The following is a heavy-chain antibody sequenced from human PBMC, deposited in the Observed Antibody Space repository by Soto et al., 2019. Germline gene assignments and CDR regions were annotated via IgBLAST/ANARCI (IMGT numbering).Heavy chain of an antibody. V-gene: IGHV3-9*01. CDR2: ISWESGSI. D-gene: IGHD6-19*01. J-gene: IGHJ4*02. CDR1: GFNFDDYA. Sequence: SLRLSCAASGFNFDDYAMHWVRQIPGKGLEWVSGISWESGSIDYADSVKGRFSISRDNAKNSLYLQLNSLRAEDTALYYCARGYSSGPDYWGQGTLVTVSS. CDR3: ARGYSSGPDY.